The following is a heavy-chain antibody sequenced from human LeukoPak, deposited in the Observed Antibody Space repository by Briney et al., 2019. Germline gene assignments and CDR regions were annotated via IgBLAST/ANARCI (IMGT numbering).Heavy chain of an antibody. D-gene: IGHD3-10*01. CDR2: ISGSGGTT. V-gene: IGHV3-23*01. J-gene: IGHJ6*02. CDR3: ARFRSGDYYYYGVDV. CDR1: VFTFSSYA. Sequence: GGSLRLSCATSVFTFSSYALNWVRHAPGQGLEWVSAISGSGGTTYYADSVKGRFTISRDTSKNIVYLQLNSLRAEDTAIYYCARFRSGDYYYYGVDVWGQGTTVTVSS.